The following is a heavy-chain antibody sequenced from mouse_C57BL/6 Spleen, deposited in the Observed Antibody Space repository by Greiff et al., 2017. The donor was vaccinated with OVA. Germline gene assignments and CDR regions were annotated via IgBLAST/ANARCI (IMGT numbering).Heavy chain of an antibody. J-gene: IGHJ1*03. CDR2: IDPETGGT. V-gene: IGHV1-15*01. D-gene: IGHD1-1*01. CDR3: TRNVYGSTWDFEV. Sequence: VQGVESGAELVRPGASVTLSCKASGYTFTDYEMHWVKQTPVPGLEWIGSIDPETGGTAYNQKFKGKAILNADKYSSTAYMELRSLTSDDSAVYYCTRNVYGSTWDFEVGGTGTTVTFAS. CDR1: GYTFTDYE.